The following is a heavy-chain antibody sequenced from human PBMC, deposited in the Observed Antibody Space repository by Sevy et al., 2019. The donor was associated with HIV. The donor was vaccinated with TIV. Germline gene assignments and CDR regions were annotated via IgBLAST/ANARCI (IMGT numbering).Heavy chain of an antibody. J-gene: IGHJ4*02. CDR1: GFTFSDYY. Sequence: GGSLRLSCAASGFTFSDYYMSWIRQAPGKGLEWVSVLYSGGSTYYADSVKGRFTISRDNSKNTLYLQMNSLRAEDTAVYYCARVTVRGFDYWGQGTLVTVSS. CDR3: ARVTVRGFDY. V-gene: IGHV3-53*01. CDR2: LYSGGST. D-gene: IGHD3-10*01.